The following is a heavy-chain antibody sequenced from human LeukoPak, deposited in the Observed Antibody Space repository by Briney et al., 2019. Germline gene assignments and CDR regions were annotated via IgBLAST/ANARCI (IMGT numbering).Heavy chain of an antibody. D-gene: IGHD4-11*01. Sequence: GRSLRLSCAASGFTFSSYRMHWVRQAPGKGLEWVAVIWYDGSNKYYADSVKGRFTISRDNSKNTLYLQMNSLRAEDTAVYYCARDLSKHYYYGMDVWGQGTTVTVSS. CDR2: IWYDGSNK. V-gene: IGHV3-33*01. J-gene: IGHJ6*02. CDR1: GFTFSSYR. CDR3: ARDLSKHYYYGMDV.